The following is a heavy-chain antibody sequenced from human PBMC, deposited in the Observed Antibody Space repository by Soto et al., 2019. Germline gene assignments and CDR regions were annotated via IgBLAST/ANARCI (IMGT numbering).Heavy chain of an antibody. J-gene: IGHJ5*02. CDR2: IYHSGST. Sequence: LSLTCAVSGYSLSSGSYWGWIRQPPGKGLEWIGSIYHSGSTSYNPSLKSRATISVDTSKNQFSLKLSSVTAADTAVYYCARDARYYDPPGFDPWGQGTLVTVSS. D-gene: IGHD3-3*01. V-gene: IGHV4-38-2*02. CDR3: ARDARYYDPPGFDP. CDR1: GYSLSSGSY.